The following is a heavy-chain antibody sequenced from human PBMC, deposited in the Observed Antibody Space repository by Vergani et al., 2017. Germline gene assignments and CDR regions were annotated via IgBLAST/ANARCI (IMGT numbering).Heavy chain of an antibody. D-gene: IGHD3-3*01. CDR2: ISSSSSTR. J-gene: IGHJ4*02. CDR3: ARSRGEYSYYDFLPSFDF. V-gene: IGHV3-48*01. CDR1: GFTFSSYS. Sequence: EVQLVESGGGLVQPGGSLRLSCAASGFTFSSYSMNWVRQAPGKGLEWVSYISSSSSTRYYADSVKGRFTISRDNAKNSLYLTMNRLRADDTAVYYCARSRGEYSYYDFLPSFDFWGQGTLVTVSS.